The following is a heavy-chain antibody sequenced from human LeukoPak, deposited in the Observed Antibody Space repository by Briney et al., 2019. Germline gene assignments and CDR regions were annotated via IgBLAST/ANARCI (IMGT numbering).Heavy chain of an antibody. D-gene: IGHD1-26*01. Sequence: GGSLRLSCAASGFALSDHYMDWVRQVPGKGLEWVGRIRNKPYKYSTEYAASVKGRFTMSRDDSKNSLYLQMNSLKSEDTAVYYCARDGAVGNGYWYFDLWGRGTLVTVSS. CDR3: ARDGAVGNGYWYFDL. V-gene: IGHV3-72*01. J-gene: IGHJ2*01. CDR1: GFALSDHY. CDR2: IRNKPYKYST.